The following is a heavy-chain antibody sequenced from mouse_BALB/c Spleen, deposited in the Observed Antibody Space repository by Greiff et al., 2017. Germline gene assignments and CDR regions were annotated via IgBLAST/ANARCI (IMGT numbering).Heavy chain of an antibody. CDR3: TRTGSSFYWYFDV. CDR2: IRLKSNNYAT. CDR1: GFTFSNYW. J-gene: IGHJ1*01. Sequence: VQLKESGGGLVQPGGSMKLSCVASGFTFSNYWMNWVRQSPEKGLEWVAEIRLKSNNYATHYAESVKGRFTISRDDSKSSVYLQINNLRAEDTGIYYCTRTGSSFYWYFDVWGAGTTVTVSS. D-gene: IGHD1-1*01. V-gene: IGHV6-6*02.